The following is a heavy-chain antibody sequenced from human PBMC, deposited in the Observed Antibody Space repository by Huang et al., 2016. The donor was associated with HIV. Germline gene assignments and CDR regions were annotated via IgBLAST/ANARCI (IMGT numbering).Heavy chain of an antibody. J-gene: IGHJ4*02. CDR2: IFYTGSA. V-gene: IGHV4-39*01. Sequence: GSIFYTGSAHYNPSLESRVTIFVDSSKSQLSVRLRSVTAADTAVYYCARRRTHFTFDYWGQGTLFTVSS. CDR3: ARRRTHFTFDY.